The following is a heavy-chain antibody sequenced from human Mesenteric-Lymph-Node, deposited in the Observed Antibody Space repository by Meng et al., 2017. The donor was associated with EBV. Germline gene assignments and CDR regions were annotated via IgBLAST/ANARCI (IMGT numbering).Heavy chain of an antibody. CDR3: ARTYSSTSHFDY. CDR2: IYTFNDVT. J-gene: IGHJ4*02. D-gene: IGHD6-6*01. CDR1: GYIFSHYG. V-gene: IGHV1-18*01. Sequence: QVQVVQSGAEVKKPGDSVKVSCKTSGYIFSHYGIDWVRQAPGQGLEWMGWIYTFNDVTIYAESFQDRVTLTTDTSTSTVYMELKSLRSDDTAVYYCARTYSSTSHFDYWGQGSLVTVSS.